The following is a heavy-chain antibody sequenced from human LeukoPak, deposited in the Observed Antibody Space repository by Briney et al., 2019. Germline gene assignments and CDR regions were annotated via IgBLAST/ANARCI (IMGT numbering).Heavy chain of an antibody. Sequence: SETLSLTCAVYGGSFSGYYWSWIRQPPGKGLEWIGEINHSGSTNYNPSLKSRVTISVDTSKNQFSLKLSSVTAADTAVYYCATLRGSSSWYVSYWGQGTLVTVSS. D-gene: IGHD6-13*01. CDR2: INHSGST. V-gene: IGHV4-34*01. CDR1: GGSFSGYY. CDR3: ATLRGSSSWYVSY. J-gene: IGHJ4*02.